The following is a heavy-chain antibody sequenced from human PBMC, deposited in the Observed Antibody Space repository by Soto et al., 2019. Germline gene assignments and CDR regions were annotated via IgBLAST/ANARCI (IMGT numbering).Heavy chain of an antibody. CDR2: ISGSGGST. CDR3: AKGKYQLLSSYYYYMDV. V-gene: IGHV3-23*01. CDR1: GFTFSSYA. D-gene: IGHD2-2*01. Sequence: EVQLLESGGGLVQPGGSLRLSCAASGFTFSSYAMSWVRQAPGKGLEWVSAISGSGGSTYYADSVKGRFTISRDNSKNTLYLQMNSLRAEDTAVYYCAKGKYQLLSSYYYYMDVWGKGTTVTVSS. J-gene: IGHJ6*03.